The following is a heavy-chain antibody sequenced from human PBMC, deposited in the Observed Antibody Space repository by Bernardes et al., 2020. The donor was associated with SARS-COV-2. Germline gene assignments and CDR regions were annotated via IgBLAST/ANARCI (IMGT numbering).Heavy chain of an antibody. CDR1: GFTVSSNY. CDR2: IYSGGST. J-gene: IGHJ4*02. V-gene: IGHV3-53*04. CDR3: ARDHSRDGYNAFDY. D-gene: IGHD3-22*01. Sequence: GSLRLSCAASGFTVSSNYMSWVRQAPGKGLEWVSVIYSGGSTYYADSVKGRFTISRHNSKNTLYLQMNSLRAEDTAVYYCARDHSRDGYNAFDYWGQGTLVTVSS.